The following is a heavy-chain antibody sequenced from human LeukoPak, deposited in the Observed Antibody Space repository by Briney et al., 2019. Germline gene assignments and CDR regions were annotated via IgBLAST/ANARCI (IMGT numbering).Heavy chain of an antibody. CDR2: IRSKANSYAT. V-gene: IGHV3-73*01. Sequence: GGSLRLSCAASGFTFSGSAMHWVGRASGKGLEWVGRIRSKANSYATAYAASVKGRFTISRDDSKNTAYLQMNSLKTEDTAVYYCIGPYDYWGQGTLVTVSS. D-gene: IGHD3-16*01. CDR3: IGPYDY. J-gene: IGHJ4*02. CDR1: GFTFSGSA.